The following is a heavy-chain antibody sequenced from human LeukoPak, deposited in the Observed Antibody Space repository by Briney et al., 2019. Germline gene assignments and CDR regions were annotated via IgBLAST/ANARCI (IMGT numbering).Heavy chain of an antibody. CDR2: ISAYNGNT. D-gene: IGHD3-10*01. V-gene: IGHV1-18*01. J-gene: IGHJ3*02. CDR1: GYTFTSYG. CDR3: ARDYYGSGSYYNSDAFDI. Sequence: GASVNVSCKASGYTFTSYGISWVRQAPGQGLEWMGWISAYNGNTNYAQKLQGRVTITTDTSTSTAYMELRSLRSDDTAVYYCARDYYGSGSYYNSDAFDIWGQGTMVTVSS.